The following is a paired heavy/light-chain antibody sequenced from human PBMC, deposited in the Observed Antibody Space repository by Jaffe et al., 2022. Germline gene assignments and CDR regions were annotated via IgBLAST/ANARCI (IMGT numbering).Heavy chain of an antibody. CDR1: GFTFSSYG. J-gene: IGHJ4*02. CDR3: AKDIGSNMVRGVIIRGVFDY. Sequence: QVQLVESGGGVVQPGGSLRLSCAASGFTFSSYGMHWVRQAPGKGLEWVAFIRYDGSNKYYADSVKGRFTISRDNSKNTLYLQMNSLRAEDTAVYYCAKDIGSNMVRGVIIRGVFDYWGQGTLVTVSS. V-gene: IGHV3-30*02. CDR2: IRYDGSNK. D-gene: IGHD3-10*01.
Light chain of an antibody. CDR1: QSVSSY. J-gene: IGKJ4*01. V-gene: IGKV3-11*01. CDR2: DAS. Sequence: EIVLTQSPATLSLSPGERATLSCRASQSVSSYLAWYQQKPGQAPRLLIYDASNRATGIPARFSGSGSGTDFTLTISSLEPEDFAVYYCQQRSNWPLLTFGGGTKVEIK. CDR3: QQRSNWPLLT.